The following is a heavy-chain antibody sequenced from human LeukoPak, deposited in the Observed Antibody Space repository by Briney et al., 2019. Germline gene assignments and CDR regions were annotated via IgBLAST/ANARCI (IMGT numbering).Heavy chain of an antibody. CDR3: ARELSITIFGVLDS. D-gene: IGHD3-3*01. CDR1: GFTFSSYG. Sequence: PGRSLRLSCAASGFTFSSYGMHWARQAPGKGLEWVAVIWYDGSNKYYADSVRGRFTISRDNSKNTLYLQMNSLRAEDTAVYYCARELSITIFGVLDSWGQGTLVTVSS. CDR2: IWYDGSNK. V-gene: IGHV3-33*01. J-gene: IGHJ4*02.